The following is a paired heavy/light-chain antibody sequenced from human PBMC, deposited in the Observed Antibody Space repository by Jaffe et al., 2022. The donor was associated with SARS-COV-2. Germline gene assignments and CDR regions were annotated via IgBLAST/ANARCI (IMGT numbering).Light chain of an antibody. CDR2: KVS. V-gene: IGKV2-30*02. CDR3: MQATHWPYT. CDR1: QSLVHSDGNTY. Sequence: DVVMTQSPLSLPVTLGQPASISCRSSQSLVHSDGNTYLNWFQQRPGQSPRRLIYKVSSWDSGVPDRFSGSGSGSDFTLKISRVEAEDVGVYYCMQATHWPYTFGQGTKLEIK. J-gene: IGKJ2*01.
Heavy chain of an antibody. V-gene: IGHV3-7*01. Sequence: EVLLVESGGGLVQPGGSLRLSCAATGFTFSDFWMYWVRQSPGKGLEWLANIKEDGSKKQYVDSVKGRCTVSRDNAKRSLFLQLSSLRDEDTAVYYCVRAVWGPGSLWGQGTLVTVSS. CDR3: VRAVWGPGSL. J-gene: IGHJ4*02. D-gene: IGHD3-10*01. CDR1: GFTFSDFW. CDR2: IKEDGSKK.